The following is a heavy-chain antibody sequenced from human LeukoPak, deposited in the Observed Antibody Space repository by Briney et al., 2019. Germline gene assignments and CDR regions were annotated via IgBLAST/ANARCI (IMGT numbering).Heavy chain of an antibody. Sequence: SETLSLTCTVSGYSISSGYFWGWIRQPPGKGLEWIGSIYYSGSTYYNPSLKSRVTISVDTSKNQFSLKLSSVTAADTAVYYCARDLVGATRDNWFDPWGQGTLVTVSS. CDR1: GYSISSGYF. V-gene: IGHV4-38-2*02. D-gene: IGHD1-26*01. CDR3: ARDLVGATRDNWFDP. J-gene: IGHJ5*02. CDR2: IYYSGST.